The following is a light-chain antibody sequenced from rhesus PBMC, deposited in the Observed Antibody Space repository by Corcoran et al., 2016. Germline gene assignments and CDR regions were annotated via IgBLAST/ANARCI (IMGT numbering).Light chain of an antibody. V-gene: IGKV1-44*03. CDR1: QNIYSH. J-gene: IGKJ1*01. CDR3: QHYYDHPPT. CDR2: GAS. Sequence: DIQMTQSPSALSASVGDRVTISCRASQNIYSHLAWYQQKPGKAPKLLIYGASGLQTEIPSRFSGSGSGTDFTLTISSLQPEDSATCFCQHYYDHPPTFGQGTRVEI.